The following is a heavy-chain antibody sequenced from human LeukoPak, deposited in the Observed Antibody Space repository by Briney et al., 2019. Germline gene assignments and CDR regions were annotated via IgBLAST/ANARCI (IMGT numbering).Heavy chain of an antibody. CDR1: GFTVSSNY. J-gene: IGHJ6*02. V-gene: IGHV3-66*04. D-gene: IGHD4-17*01. Sequence: GGSLRLSCAASGFTVSSNYMSWVRQAPGKGLEWVSVIYSGGSTYYADSVKGRFTISRDNSKNTLYLQMNSLRAEDTAVYYCARRTTVTSYYYGMDVWGQGTTVTVSS. CDR3: ARRTTVTSYYYGMDV. CDR2: IYSGGST.